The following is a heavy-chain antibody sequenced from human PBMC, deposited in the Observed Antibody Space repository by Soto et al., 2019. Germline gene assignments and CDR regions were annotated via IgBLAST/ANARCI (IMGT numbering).Heavy chain of an antibody. V-gene: IGHV1-18*01. D-gene: IGHD3-10*01. J-gene: IGHJ3*01. CDR2: INTNNGDR. CDR3: ARDGGYSRAAFDF. CDR1: GYTFTTFG. Sequence: ASVKVSSKASGYTFTTFGLSWVRQAPGQGLEWLGWINTNNGDRNYAQSFRGRVSLTRDTSTNTAFMDLMSLTSNDTAVYYCARDGGYSRAAFDFRG.